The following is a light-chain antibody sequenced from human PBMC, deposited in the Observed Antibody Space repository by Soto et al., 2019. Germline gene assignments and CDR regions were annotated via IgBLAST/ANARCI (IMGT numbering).Light chain of an antibody. V-gene: IGLV2-14*01. CDR2: EVS. Sequence: QSALTQPASVSGSPGQSITISCTGTSSDVGGYKYDSWYQQHPGKAPKLIIHEVSSRPSGVSSRFSGSKSGNTASLTISGLQAEDEADYYCSSYTSSATLVFGVGTKVTVL. CDR1: SSDVGGYKY. J-gene: IGLJ2*01. CDR3: SSYTSSATLV.